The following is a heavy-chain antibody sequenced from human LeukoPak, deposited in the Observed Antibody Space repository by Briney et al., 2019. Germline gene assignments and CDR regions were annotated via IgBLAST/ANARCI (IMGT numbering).Heavy chain of an antibody. Sequence: ASVKVSCKASGYTFTSYNLHWVRQAPGQGLEWMGRINPNGGSTNYAQKFQGRVTMTRDTSTSTVYMELSSLRSEDTAVYYCARVKATMERNAFEIWGQGTMVTVSS. CDR2: INPNGGST. CDR1: GYTFTSYN. D-gene: IGHD5-12*01. V-gene: IGHV1-46*01. CDR3: ARVKATMERNAFEI. J-gene: IGHJ3*02.